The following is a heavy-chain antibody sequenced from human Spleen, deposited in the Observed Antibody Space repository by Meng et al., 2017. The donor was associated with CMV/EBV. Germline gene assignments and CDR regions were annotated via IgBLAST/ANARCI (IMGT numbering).Heavy chain of an antibody. CDR2: ISASADRT. J-gene: IGHJ6*02. CDR3: AKRGDSSGTYAMDV. Sequence: GESLKISCAASGFTFSDARMNWVRQAPGKGLEWVSAISASADRTYYTDSVKGRFIISRDNSKNTVYLQMNSLRAEDTAVYYCAKRGDSSGTYAMDVWGQGTTVTVSS. V-gene: IGHV3-23*01. D-gene: IGHD3-22*01. CDR1: GFTFSDAR.